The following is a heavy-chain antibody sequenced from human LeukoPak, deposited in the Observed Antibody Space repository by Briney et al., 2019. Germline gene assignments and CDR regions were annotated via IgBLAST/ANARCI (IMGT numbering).Heavy chain of an antibody. CDR3: AFDGYSSSWLLMDV. V-gene: IGHV4-34*01. J-gene: IGHJ6*03. Sequence: SETLSLTCTVSGGSISSYYWSWIRQPPGKGLEWIGEINHSESTNYNPSLKSRVTISVDSSKSQFSLKLSSVTAADTAVYYCAFDGYSSSWLLMDVWGKGTTVTVSS. D-gene: IGHD6-13*01. CDR2: INHSEST. CDR1: GGSISSYY.